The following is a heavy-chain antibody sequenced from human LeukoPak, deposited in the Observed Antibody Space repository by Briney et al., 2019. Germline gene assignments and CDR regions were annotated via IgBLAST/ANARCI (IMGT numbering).Heavy chain of an antibody. Sequence: SETLSLTCTVSGGSISSYYWSWIRQPPGKGLEWIGRIYTSGSTNYNPSLKSRVTISVDTSKNQFSLKLSSVTAADTAVYYCARDRGEIVVDAFDIWGQGTMVTVSS. V-gene: IGHV4-4*07. CDR3: ARDRGEIVVDAFDI. CDR2: IYTSGST. J-gene: IGHJ3*02. D-gene: IGHD2-21*01. CDR1: GGSISSYY.